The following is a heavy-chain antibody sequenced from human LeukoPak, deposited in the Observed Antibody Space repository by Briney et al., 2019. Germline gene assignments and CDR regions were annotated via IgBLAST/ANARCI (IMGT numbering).Heavy chain of an antibody. CDR3: ARGRYREGSYYILGDFGTPKYYFDY. J-gene: IGHJ4*02. Sequence: SETLSLTCAVYGGSFSGYYWSWIRQPPGKGLEWIGEINHSGSTNYNPSLKSRVTISVDTSKNQFSLKLSSVTAADTAVYYCARGRYREGSYYILGDFGTPKYYFDYWGQGTLVTVSS. CDR1: GGSFSGYY. CDR2: INHSGST. D-gene: IGHD1-26*01. V-gene: IGHV4-34*01.